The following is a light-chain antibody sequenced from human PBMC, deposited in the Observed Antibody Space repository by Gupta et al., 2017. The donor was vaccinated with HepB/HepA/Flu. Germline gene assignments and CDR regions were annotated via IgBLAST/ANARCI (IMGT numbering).Light chain of an antibody. CDR1: NRDVGGYNY. Sequence: QSALTQPRSVSGSPGQSLTISCKGTNRDVGGYNYVSWYQQHQGKAPRLMAYHVTVRPSGVPDRFSGSKSGNTASLTISGLQPQDEADYYCCSFAGSHTYVFGGGTKVTVL. J-gene: IGLJ2*01. V-gene: IGLV2-11*01. CDR2: HVT. CDR3: CSFAGSHTYV.